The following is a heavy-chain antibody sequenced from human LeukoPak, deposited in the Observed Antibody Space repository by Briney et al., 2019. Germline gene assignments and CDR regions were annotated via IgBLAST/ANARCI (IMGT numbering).Heavy chain of an antibody. CDR3: TKDPLGELLYYFDY. Sequence: GGSLRLSCAASGFTFSSYAMSWVRQAPGKGLEWVSAISGSGGSTYYADSVKGRFTISRDNSKNTLSLQMNSLRAEDTAVYYCTKDPLGELLYYFDYWGQGTLVTVSS. CDR1: GFTFSSYA. V-gene: IGHV3-23*01. CDR2: ISGSGGST. D-gene: IGHD3-10*01. J-gene: IGHJ4*02.